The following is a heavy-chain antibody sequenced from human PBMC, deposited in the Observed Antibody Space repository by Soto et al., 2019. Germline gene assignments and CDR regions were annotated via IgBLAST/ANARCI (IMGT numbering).Heavy chain of an antibody. CDR2: IIPIFGTA. CDR3: AREGYYDSSGYYSSVWYFDL. D-gene: IGHD3-22*01. CDR1: GGTFSSYA. J-gene: IGHJ2*01. V-gene: IGHV1-69*01. Sequence: QVQLVQSGAEVKKPGSSVKVSCKASGGTFSSYAISWVRQAPGQGLEWMGGIIPIFGTANYAQKFQGRVTITADESTSTAYMELSSLRSEDTAVYYCAREGYYDSSGYYSSVWYFDLWGRGTLVTVSS.